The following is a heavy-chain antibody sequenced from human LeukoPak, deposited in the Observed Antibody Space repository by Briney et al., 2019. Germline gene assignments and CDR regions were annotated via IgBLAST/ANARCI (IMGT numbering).Heavy chain of an antibody. D-gene: IGHD3-3*01. CDR2: IYYSRST. V-gene: IGHV4-39*01. Sequence: PSETLSLTCTVSGGSISSSSYYWGGIRQPPGKGLEWIGSIYYSRSTYYNPSLKSRVTISVDTSKNQFSLKLSSVTAADTAVYYCARLLDFWSGLFDYWGQGTLVTASS. J-gene: IGHJ4*02. CDR3: ARLLDFWSGLFDY. CDR1: GGSISSSSYY.